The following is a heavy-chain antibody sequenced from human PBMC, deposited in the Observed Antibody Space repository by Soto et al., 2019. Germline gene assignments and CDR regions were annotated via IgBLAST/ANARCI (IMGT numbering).Heavy chain of an antibody. Sequence: GASVKVSCKASGYTFTSYDINWVRQATGQGLEWMGWMNPNSGNTGYAQKFQGRVTMTRNTSISTAYMELSSLRSEDTAVYYCASGYYGSGSYYNDGTPLYYYYGMDVWGQGTTVTVSS. J-gene: IGHJ6*02. CDR1: GYTFTSYD. V-gene: IGHV1-8*01. D-gene: IGHD3-10*01. CDR2: MNPNSGNT. CDR3: ASGYYGSGSYYNDGTPLYYYYGMDV.